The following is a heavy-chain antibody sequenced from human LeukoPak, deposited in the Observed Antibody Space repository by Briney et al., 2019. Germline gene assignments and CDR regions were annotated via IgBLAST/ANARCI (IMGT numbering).Heavy chain of an antibody. J-gene: IGHJ4*02. D-gene: IGHD5-18*01. Sequence: SVKVSCKASVGTFSSYAISWVRQAPGQGLEWMGGIIPNFGYPNYAQQFQGTVTITTGESTSTAYKELSSLKSEDTAVYYCARAGFQPGYSYGAALIGFDYWGQGTLVTVCS. CDR2: IIPNFGYP. CDR3: ARAGFQPGYSYGAALIGFDY. V-gene: IGHV1-69*05. CDR1: VGTFSSYA.